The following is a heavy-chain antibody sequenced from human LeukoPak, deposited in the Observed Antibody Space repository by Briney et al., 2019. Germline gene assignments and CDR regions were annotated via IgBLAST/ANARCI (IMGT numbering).Heavy chain of an antibody. CDR2: INPTGGST. CDR1: GYTFTSYN. V-gene: IGHV1-46*01. CDR3: ARDIAGGWNYFDY. Sequence: ASVKVSRKASGYTFTSYNIHWVRQAPGQGLEWMGIINPTGGSTGYAQKFQGRVTMTRDTSTTTVYMEMSSLRSEDTAVYYCARDIAGGWNYFDYWGQGTLVTVSS. D-gene: IGHD1-14*01. J-gene: IGHJ4*02.